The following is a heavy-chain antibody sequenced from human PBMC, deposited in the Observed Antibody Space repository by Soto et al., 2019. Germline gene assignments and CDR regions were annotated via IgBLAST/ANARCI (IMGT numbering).Heavy chain of an antibody. CDR1: GGSFSANY. V-gene: IGHV4-34*01. CDR3: ARHLAGGFFGQDY. D-gene: IGHD6-19*01. CDR2: IDYRGIP. J-gene: IGHJ4*02. Sequence: TSETLSLTCAVYGGSFSANYWTWIRQPPGKGLEWIGQIDYRGIPNYNPSLTSRVTISVDTSKNQFSLKLSSVTAADTAVYYCARHLAGGFFGQDYWGPGSQVTVSS.